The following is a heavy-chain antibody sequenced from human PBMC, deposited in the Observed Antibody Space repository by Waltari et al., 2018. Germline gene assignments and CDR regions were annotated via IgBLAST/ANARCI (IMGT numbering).Heavy chain of an antibody. CDR2: INAGNGNT. Sequence: QVQLVQSGAEVKKPGASVKVSCKASGYTFTSYAMHWVRQAPGQRLEWMGWINAGNGNTKYSQKFQGRVTITRDTSASTAYMELSSLRSEDTAVYYCASPDTYSSSWYEYFQHWGQGTLVTVSS. J-gene: IGHJ1*01. D-gene: IGHD6-13*01. V-gene: IGHV1-3*01. CDR3: ASPDTYSSSWYEYFQH. CDR1: GYTFTSYA.